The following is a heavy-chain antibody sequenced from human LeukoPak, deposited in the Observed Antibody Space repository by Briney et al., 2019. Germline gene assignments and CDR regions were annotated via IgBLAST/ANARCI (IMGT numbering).Heavy chain of an antibody. CDR3: ARVMYYDFWSGPARGYYYYYMDV. V-gene: IGHV1-2*02. CDR2: INPNSGGT. CDR1: GYTFTGYY. J-gene: IGHJ6*03. Sequence: ASVKVSCKASGYTFTGYYMHWVRQAPGQGLEWMGWINPNSGGTNYAQKFQGRVTMTRDTSISTAYMELRSLRSDDTAVYYCARVMYYDFWSGPARGYYYYYMDVWGKGTTVTVSS. D-gene: IGHD3-3*01.